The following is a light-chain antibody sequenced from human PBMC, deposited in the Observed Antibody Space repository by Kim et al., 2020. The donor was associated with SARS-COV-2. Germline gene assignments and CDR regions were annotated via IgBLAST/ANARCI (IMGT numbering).Light chain of an antibody. CDR1: SLRSYY. V-gene: IGLV3-19*01. CDR2: GKN. CDR3: NSRDSYDNVG. Sequence: VALGQTVRITCQGYSLRSYYATWYQQKPGPAPRLVIYGKNTRPSGIPVRFSGSSSENTASLTITWTQACDEADQYCNSRDSYDNVGFCGEIHLSVL. J-gene: IGLJ2*01.